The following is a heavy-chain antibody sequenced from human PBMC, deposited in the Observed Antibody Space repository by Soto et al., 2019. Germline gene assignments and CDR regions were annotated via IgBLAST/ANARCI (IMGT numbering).Heavy chain of an antibody. CDR2: IYYSGST. CDR3: SRGLARVVVVVAAPDWFDP. D-gene: IGHD2-15*01. J-gene: IGHJ5*02. V-gene: IGHV4-31*03. Sequence: TLSLTCTVSGCSISSGGYYWSWIRQHPGRGLEWIGYIYYSGSTYYNPSLKSRVTISVDTSKNQFSLKLSSVTAADTAVYYCSRGLARVVVVVAAPDWFDPWGQGTLVTSPQ. CDR1: GCSISSGGYY.